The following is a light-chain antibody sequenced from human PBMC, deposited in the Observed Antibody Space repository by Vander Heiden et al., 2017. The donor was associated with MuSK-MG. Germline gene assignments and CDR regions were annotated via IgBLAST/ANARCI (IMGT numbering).Light chain of an antibody. V-gene: IGKV6-21*01. CDR2: YAS. CDR3: RQRSRLPWT. CDR1: QSIGSN. J-gene: IGKJ1*01. Sequence: IVLTPSPDFQSVTPKEKVTITCRASQSIGSNLHWYQQKPEQSPKLLIKYASQYFSGVPSTFSGSGSATDFTLTIDSMVAEDAATSYCRQRSRLPWTFGQGTKVEIK.